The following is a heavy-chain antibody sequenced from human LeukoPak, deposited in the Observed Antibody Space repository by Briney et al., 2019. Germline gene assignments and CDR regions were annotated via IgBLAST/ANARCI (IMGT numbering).Heavy chain of an antibody. Sequence: SETLSLTCTVSGGSVRNYYWSWIRQPPGKGLEWIGYIHYSGSAFYNPSLKSRVTMSVDTSKSQFSLRLTSVTAADTAMYYCARGSYYFDYWGQGTLVTVSS. V-gene: IGHV4-30-4*01. CDR3: ARGSYYFDY. J-gene: IGHJ4*02. CDR1: GGSVRNYY. CDR2: IHYSGSA.